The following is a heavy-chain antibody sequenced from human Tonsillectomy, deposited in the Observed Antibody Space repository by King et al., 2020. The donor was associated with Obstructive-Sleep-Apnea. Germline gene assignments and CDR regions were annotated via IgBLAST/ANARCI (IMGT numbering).Heavy chain of an antibody. V-gene: IGHV3-21*01. CDR1: GFTFSSYS. D-gene: IGHD3-9*01. CDR2: ISSSSSSI. J-gene: IGHJ4*02. CDR3: ARAAILTGYYPYFDY. Sequence: VQLVESGGGLVKPGGSLRLSCAASGFTFSSYSMNWVRQAPGKGLEWVSSISSSSSSIYYADSVKGRFTIYRDNVKNSLYLQMNSLRAEDTAVYYCARAAILTGYYPYFDYWGQGTQVTVSS.